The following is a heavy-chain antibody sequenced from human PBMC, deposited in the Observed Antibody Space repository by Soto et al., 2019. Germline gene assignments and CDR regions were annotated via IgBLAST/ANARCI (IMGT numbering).Heavy chain of an antibody. Sequence: PSETLSLTCTVSGGSISSGGYYWSWIRQHPGKGLEWIGYIYYSGSTYYNPSLKSRVTISVDTSKNQFSLKLSSVTAADTAVYYCASLGYCSGGSCYFGNYYFDYWGQGPLVTVSS. CDR3: ASLGYCSGGSCYFGNYYFDY. CDR2: IYYSGST. V-gene: IGHV4-31*03. J-gene: IGHJ4*02. CDR1: GGSISSGGYY. D-gene: IGHD2-15*01.